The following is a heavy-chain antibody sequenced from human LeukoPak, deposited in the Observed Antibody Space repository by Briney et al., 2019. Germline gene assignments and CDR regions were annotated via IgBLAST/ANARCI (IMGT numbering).Heavy chain of an antibody. CDR2: IWYDGSNK. J-gene: IGHJ4*02. CDR1: GFTFSSYG. Sequence: GGSLRLSCAASGFTFSSYGLHWVRPAPGKGLERVAVIWYDGSNKYYADSVKGRFTISRDNSKNTLYLQMNSLRAEDTAVYYCAKDGSAYYYDSSGYYPDYWGQGTLVTVSS. V-gene: IGHV3-33*06. D-gene: IGHD3-22*01. CDR3: AKDGSAYYYDSSGYYPDY.